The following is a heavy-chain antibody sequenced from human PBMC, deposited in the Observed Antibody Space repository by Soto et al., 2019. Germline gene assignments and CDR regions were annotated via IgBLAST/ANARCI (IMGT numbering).Heavy chain of an antibody. V-gene: IGHV3-7*01. CDR2: IKQDGSEK. Sequence: EVQLVESGGGLVQQGGSLRLSCATAGFTVSTYWMSWVRQAPGQGLEWVANIKQDGSEKYYVDSVKGRCTISRYNAQNSMYLQMNSLRAEDTAVYDCARKGGWRDAFDLWGQGTLVTVSS. D-gene: IGHD2-15*01. J-gene: IGHJ3*01. CDR3: ARKGGWRDAFDL. CDR1: GFTVSTYW.